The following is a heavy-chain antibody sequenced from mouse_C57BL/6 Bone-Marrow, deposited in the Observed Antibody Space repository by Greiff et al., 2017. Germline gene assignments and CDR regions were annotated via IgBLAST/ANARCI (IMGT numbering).Heavy chain of an antibody. CDR1: GYTFTSYW. D-gene: IGHD1-1*01. CDR2: IDPSDSYT. Sequence: QVQLQQPGAELVMPGASVKLSCKASGYTFTSYWMHWVKQRPGQGLEWIGEIDPSDSYTNYNPKFKGKSTLTVDKSSSPAYMQLSSLTSEGSAVYYCAREGDYYGSSPFAYWGQGTLVTVSA. V-gene: IGHV1-69*01. CDR3: AREGDYYGSSPFAY. J-gene: IGHJ3*01.